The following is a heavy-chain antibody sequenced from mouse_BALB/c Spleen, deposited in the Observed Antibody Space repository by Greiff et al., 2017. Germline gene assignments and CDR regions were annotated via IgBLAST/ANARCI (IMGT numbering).Heavy chain of an antibody. CDR2: IYPGDGDT. J-gene: IGHJ4*01. Sequence: QVQLKESGAELVRPGSSVKISCKASGYAFSSYWMNWVKQRPGQGLEWIGQIYPGDGDTDYNGKFKGKATLTADKSSSTAYMQLSSLTSEDSAVYFCARSRPHYYAMDYWGQGTSVTVSS. D-gene: IGHD3-1*01. V-gene: IGHV1-80*01. CDR1: GYAFSSYW. CDR3: ARSRPHYYAMDY.